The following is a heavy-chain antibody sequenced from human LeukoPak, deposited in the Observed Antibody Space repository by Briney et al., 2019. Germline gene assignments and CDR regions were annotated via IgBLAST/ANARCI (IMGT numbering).Heavy chain of an antibody. CDR1: GFTVSSNY. CDR3: ARDNYGSGSYYPFEY. Sequence: PGGSLRLSCAASGFTVSSNYMSWVRQAPGKGLEWVSVIYSGANTYYADSVKGRFTISRDNSKNTSYLQMNSLRAEDTAVYYCARDNYGSGSYYPFEYWGQGTLVTVSS. CDR2: IYSGANT. V-gene: IGHV3-66*01. D-gene: IGHD3-10*01. J-gene: IGHJ4*02.